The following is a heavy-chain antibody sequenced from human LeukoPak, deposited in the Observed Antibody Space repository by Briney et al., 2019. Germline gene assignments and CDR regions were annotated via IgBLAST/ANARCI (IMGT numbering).Heavy chain of an antibody. CDR1: GFTISSYG. CDR2: IWYDGSNE. J-gene: IGHJ4*02. Sequence: GGSLRLSCAASGFTISSYGMHWVRQAPGKGLEWVSVIWYDGSNEYYVDSVKGRFTISRDNSKNTLYLQMDSLRAEDTAVYYCAKDYYGPSGGIDYWGQGTLVTVSS. V-gene: IGHV3-33*06. CDR3: AKDYYGPSGGIDY. D-gene: IGHD3-10*01.